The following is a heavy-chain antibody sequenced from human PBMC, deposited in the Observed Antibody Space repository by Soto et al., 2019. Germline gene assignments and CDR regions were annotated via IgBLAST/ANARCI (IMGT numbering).Heavy chain of an antibody. J-gene: IGHJ4*02. CDR2: ISYDGRNK. D-gene: IGHD3-10*01. CDR3: ARNGSGNYYHFDY. CDR1: GFAFSNYA. V-gene: IGHV3-30*04. Sequence: GGSLRLSCAASGFAFSNYAMHWVRQAPGKGLEWVAVISYDGRNKYYADSVKGRFTISRDNSKNTLYLQVNSLRADDAAVYYCARNGSGNYYHFDYWGQGTLVTVSS.